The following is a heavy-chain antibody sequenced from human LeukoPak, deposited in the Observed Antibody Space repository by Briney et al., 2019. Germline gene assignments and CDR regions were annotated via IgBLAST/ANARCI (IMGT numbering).Heavy chain of an antibody. CDR3: AKDYSNTRRFYYGMDV. CDR1: GFTFSSYG. CDR2: IWYDGSNK. Sequence: GGSLRLSCAASGFTFSSYGMHWVRQAPGKGLEWVAVIWYDGSNKYYADSVKGRFTISRDNSKNTLYLQMNSLRAEDTAVYYCAKDYSNTRRFYYGMDVWGQGTTVTVSS. D-gene: IGHD2-2*01. V-gene: IGHV3-33*06. J-gene: IGHJ6*02.